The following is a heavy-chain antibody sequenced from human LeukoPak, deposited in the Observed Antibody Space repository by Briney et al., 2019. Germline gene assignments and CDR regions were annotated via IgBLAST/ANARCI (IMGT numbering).Heavy chain of an antibody. J-gene: IGHJ4*02. V-gene: IGHV3-48*03. CDR3: AREDRRDGYNFDY. CDR1: EFTFSDYE. CDR2: ISSSGSTM. Sequence: PGGSLRLSCAASEFTFSDYEMIWVRQTPGKGLKWISYISSSGSTMYYAESVKGRFTISRDSAENSLYLQMSSLRAEDTAVYYCAREDRRDGYNFDYWGQGTLVTVSS. D-gene: IGHD5-24*01.